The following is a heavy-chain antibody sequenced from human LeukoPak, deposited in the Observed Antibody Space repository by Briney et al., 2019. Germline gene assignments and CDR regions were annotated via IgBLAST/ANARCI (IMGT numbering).Heavy chain of an antibody. J-gene: IGHJ4*02. CDR3: ARDTLVY. CDR1: GFTFSSYE. Sequence: GGALRLSCAASGFTFSSYEMNWVRQAPGKGLEWVSYISGSGRTIYYADSLKGRVTISRDNGKNSLYLQMNSVRAEETAVYYCARDTLVYWGKGNLVPVSS. CDR2: ISGSGRTI. V-gene: IGHV3-48*03.